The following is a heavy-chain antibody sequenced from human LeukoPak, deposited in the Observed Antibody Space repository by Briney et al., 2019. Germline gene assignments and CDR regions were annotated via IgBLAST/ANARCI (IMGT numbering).Heavy chain of an antibody. D-gene: IGHD6-19*01. Sequence: SQTLSLTRTVSGGSISSGGYYWSWIRQHPGKGLEWIGYIYYSGSTYYNPSLKSRVTISVDMSKNQFSLKLSSVTAADTAVYYCARASGAWYFLDVWGQGTTVTVSS. CDR1: GGSISSGGYY. V-gene: IGHV4-31*03. CDR2: IYYSGST. CDR3: ARASGAWYFLDV. J-gene: IGHJ6*02.